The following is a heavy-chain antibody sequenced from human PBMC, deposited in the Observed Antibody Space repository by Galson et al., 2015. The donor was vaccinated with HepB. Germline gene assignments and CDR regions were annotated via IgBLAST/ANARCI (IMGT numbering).Heavy chain of an antibody. CDR2: INPYNGNT. CDR3: ARGGFYYGSGSQYSFDH. D-gene: IGHD3-10*01. V-gene: IGHV1-18*01. Sequence: SVKDSCKASGYIFTNYGISWVRQAPGQGLEWMGWINPYNGNTRYAQKLQGRVTMTTDTSTSTAYMELRSLRSDDTAVYYCARGGFYYGSGSQYSFDHWGQGALVTVSS. J-gene: IGHJ4*02. CDR1: GYIFTNYG.